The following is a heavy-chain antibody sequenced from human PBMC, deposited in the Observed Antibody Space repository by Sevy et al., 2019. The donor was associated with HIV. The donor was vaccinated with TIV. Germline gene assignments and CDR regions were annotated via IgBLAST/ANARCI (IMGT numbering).Heavy chain of an antibody. J-gene: IGHJ3*02. V-gene: IGHV3-23*01. CDR1: GFTFSSYV. Sequence: GGSLRLSCAASGFTFSSYVMTWVRQAPGKGLEWVSSISASGTSTYYSDSVKGRFTISRDNSNPTLYLQMNSLRAEDRAVSYCAKVIVVVTDDTFDIWGQGTMVTVSS. CDR2: ISASGTST. CDR3: AKVIVVVTDDTFDI. D-gene: IGHD2-21*02.